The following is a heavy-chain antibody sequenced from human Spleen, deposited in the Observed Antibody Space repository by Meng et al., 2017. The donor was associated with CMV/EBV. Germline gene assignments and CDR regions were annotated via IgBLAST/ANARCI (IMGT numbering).Heavy chain of an antibody. CDR3: ARETVVVVFNAFDI. CDR2: ISSSGSTI. CDR1: GFTFSSYE. Sequence: GESLKISCAASGFTFSSYEMNWVRQAPGKGLEWVSYISSSGSTIYYADSVKGRFTISRDNAKNSLYLQMNSLRAEDTAVYYCARETVVVVFNAFDIWGQGTMVTVSS. V-gene: IGHV3-48*03. J-gene: IGHJ3*02. D-gene: IGHD2-2*01.